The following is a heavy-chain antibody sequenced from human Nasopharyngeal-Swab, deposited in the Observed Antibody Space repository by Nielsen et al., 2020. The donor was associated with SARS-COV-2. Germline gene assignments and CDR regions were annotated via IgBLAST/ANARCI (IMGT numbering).Heavy chain of an antibody. D-gene: IGHD4-17*01. V-gene: IGHV2-5*02. CDR3: AHSPSSSTVTTTWFDP. J-gene: IGHJ5*02. Sequence: WIRQPPGKAPEWLALIYWDDDKRYSPSLKSRLTITKDTSKNQVVLTMTNMDPVDTATYYCAHSPSSSTVTTTWFDPWGQGTLVTVSS. CDR2: IYWDDDK.